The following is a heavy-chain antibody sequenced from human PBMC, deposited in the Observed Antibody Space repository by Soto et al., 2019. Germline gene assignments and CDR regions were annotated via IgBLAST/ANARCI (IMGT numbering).Heavy chain of an antibody. CDR3: ARAGTSVYSPYDY. Sequence: SETLSLTCTVSGGSISSGGYYWSWIRQHPGKGLEWIGYIYYSGSTYYNPSLKSRVTIPVDTSKNQFSLKLSSVTAADTAVYYCARAGTSVYSPYDYWGQGTLVTVSS. CDR2: IYYSGST. D-gene: IGHD5-12*01. V-gene: IGHV4-31*03. CDR1: GGSISSGGYY. J-gene: IGHJ4*02.